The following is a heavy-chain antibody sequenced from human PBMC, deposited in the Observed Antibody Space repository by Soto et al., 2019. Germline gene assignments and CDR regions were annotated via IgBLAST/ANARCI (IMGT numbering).Heavy chain of an antibody. CDR1: GFTFSSYA. D-gene: IGHD6-13*01. Sequence: PGGSLRLSCAASGFTFSSYAMNWVRQAPGKGLEWVSAISGSGGSTYYADSVKGRFTISRDNSKNTLYLQMNSLRAEDTAVYYCAKVPFIAASGNNWFDPCGQGTLVTAPQ. V-gene: IGHV3-23*01. J-gene: IGHJ5*02. CDR2: ISGSGGST. CDR3: AKVPFIAASGNNWFDP.